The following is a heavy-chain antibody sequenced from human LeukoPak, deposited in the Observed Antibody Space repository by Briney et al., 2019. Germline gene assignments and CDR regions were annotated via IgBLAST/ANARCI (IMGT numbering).Heavy chain of an antibody. D-gene: IGHD3-3*01. CDR1: GYSISSGYY. Sequence: PSETLSLTCAVSGYSISSGYYWGWIRQPPGKGLEWIGRIYTSGSTNYNPSLKSRVTISVDTSKNQFSLKLSSVTAADTAVYYCARGGLRVKYYDFWSGYYTHWGQGTLVTVSS. V-gene: IGHV4-38-2*01. J-gene: IGHJ4*02. CDR3: ARGGLRVKYYDFWSGYYTH. CDR2: IYTSGST.